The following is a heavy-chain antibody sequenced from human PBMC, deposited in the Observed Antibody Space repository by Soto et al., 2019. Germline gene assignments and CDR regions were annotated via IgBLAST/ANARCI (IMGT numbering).Heavy chain of an antibody. CDR1: GYTFTSYD. CDR2: MNPNSGNT. CDR3: ARDPSAYDLPAY. V-gene: IGHV1-8*01. Sequence: ASVKVSCKASGYTFTSYDINWVRQATGQGLEWMGWMNPNSGNTGYAQKFQGRVTMPRNTSISTAYMELSSLRSEDTAVYYCARDPSAYDLPAYWGQGTLVTVSS. D-gene: IGHD5-12*01. J-gene: IGHJ4*02.